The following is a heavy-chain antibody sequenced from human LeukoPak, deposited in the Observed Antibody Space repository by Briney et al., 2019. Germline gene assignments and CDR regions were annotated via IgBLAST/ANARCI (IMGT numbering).Heavy chain of an antibody. Sequence: SETLSLTCAVYGGSFSGYYWSWIRQPPGKGLEWIGEINHSGSTNYNPSLKSRVTISVDTSKNQFSLKLSSVTAADTAVYYCARGRSSGYYFVYYYGMDVWGQGTTVTVSS. CDR1: GGSFSGYY. D-gene: IGHD3-22*01. V-gene: IGHV4-34*01. CDR2: INHSGST. J-gene: IGHJ6*02. CDR3: ARGRSSGYYFVYYYGMDV.